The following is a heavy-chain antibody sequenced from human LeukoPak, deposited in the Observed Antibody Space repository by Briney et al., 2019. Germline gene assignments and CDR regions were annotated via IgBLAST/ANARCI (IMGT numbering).Heavy chain of an antibody. Sequence: GRSLRLSCAASGFTFDDYAMHRVRQAPGKGLEWVSGISWNSGSIGYADSVKGRFTISRDNAKNSLYLQMNSLRAEDTAVYYCAKDYSSGYYSGAFDIWGQGTMVTVSS. J-gene: IGHJ3*02. CDR3: AKDYSSGYYSGAFDI. D-gene: IGHD3-22*01. CDR1: GFTFDDYA. V-gene: IGHV3-9*01. CDR2: ISWNSGSI.